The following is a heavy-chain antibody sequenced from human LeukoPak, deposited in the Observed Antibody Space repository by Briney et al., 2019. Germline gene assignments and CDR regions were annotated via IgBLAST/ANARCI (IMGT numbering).Heavy chain of an antibody. CDR1: GFTFSRYD. V-gene: IGHV3-23*01. Sequence: PGGSLRLSCAASGFTFSRYDMSWVRQAPGKGLERVSAITDSGGSTYYADSVRGRFTISRDDYKNTLYLLMNSLRAEDTAVYYCAKEDTLTTVYFDYWGQGTPVTVSS. J-gene: IGHJ4*02. CDR2: ITDSGGST. D-gene: IGHD4-17*01. CDR3: AKEDTLTTVYFDY.